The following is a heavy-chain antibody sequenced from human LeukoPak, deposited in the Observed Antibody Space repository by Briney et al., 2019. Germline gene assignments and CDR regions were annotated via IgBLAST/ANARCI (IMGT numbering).Heavy chain of an antibody. CDR1: GYTFTSYG. D-gene: IGHD3-22*01. J-gene: IGHJ4*02. CDR2: ISAYNGNT. Sequence: ASVKVSCKASGYTFTSYGISWVRQAPGQGLEWMEWISAYNGNTNYAQKLQGRVTMTTDTSTSTAYMELRSLRSDDTAVYYCARLTDLYYYDGSGYYYFDYWGQGTLVTVSS. CDR3: ARLTDLYYYDGSGYYYFDY. V-gene: IGHV1-18*01.